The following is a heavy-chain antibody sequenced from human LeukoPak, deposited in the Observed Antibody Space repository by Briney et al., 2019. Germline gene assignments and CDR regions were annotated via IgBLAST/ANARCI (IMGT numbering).Heavy chain of an antibody. D-gene: IGHD6-13*01. Sequence: GGSLRLSCAASRFTFSSYEMNWVRQAPGKGLEWVSYISSTSDSIYYADSVKGRFTISRDNAKNSVFLQMNSLREEDTAVYYCGGEFSSSPASMDVWGQGATVTVSS. CDR1: RFTFSSYE. CDR3: GGEFSSSPASMDV. J-gene: IGHJ6*02. V-gene: IGHV3-21*05. CDR2: ISSTSDSI.